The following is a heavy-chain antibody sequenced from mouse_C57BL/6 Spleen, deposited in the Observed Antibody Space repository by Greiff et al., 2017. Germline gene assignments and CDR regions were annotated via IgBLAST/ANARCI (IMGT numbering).Heavy chain of an antibody. CDR2: ISDGGSYT. CDR3: ARDHSNYAYYAMDY. V-gene: IGHV5-4*01. J-gene: IGHJ4*01. CDR1: GFTFSSYA. D-gene: IGHD2-5*01. Sequence: EVMLVESGGGLVKPGGSLKLSCAASGFTFSSYAMSWVRQTPEKRLEWVATISDGGSYTYYPDNVQGRFTISRDNAKNNLYLQMSHLKSEDTAMYYCARDHSNYAYYAMDYWGQGTSVTVSS.